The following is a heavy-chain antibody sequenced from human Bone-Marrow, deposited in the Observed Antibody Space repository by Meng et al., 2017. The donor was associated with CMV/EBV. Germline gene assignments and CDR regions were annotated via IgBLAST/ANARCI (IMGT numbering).Heavy chain of an antibody. CDR1: GLTLERYA. D-gene: IGHD2-8*01. J-gene: IGHJ4*02. CDR3: VTDNVPLTDKRLDY. CDR2: ISPSGDYT. Sequence: GGSLRLSCAVSGLTLERYAMSWVRQAPRKRLERVSYISPSGDYTLYTGSVRGRFSISRDNSKNTVFLQMSSLTVEDTATYFCVTDNVPLTDKRLDYWGQGTLVTVSS. V-gene: IGHV3-23*01.